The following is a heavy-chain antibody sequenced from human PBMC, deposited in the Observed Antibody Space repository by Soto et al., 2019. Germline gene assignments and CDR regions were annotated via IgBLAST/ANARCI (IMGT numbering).Heavy chain of an antibody. Sequence: GGSLRLSCAASGFNFGSYGMHWVRQAPGKGLELVGFIAYDGSNKNYADAVAGRFTISRNNSKNTVYVDMTNVRPDETAMYFCASENRDGAYDHFDSWGQGTLVTVSS. V-gene: IGHV3-30*19. J-gene: IGHJ4*02. CDR1: GFNFGSYG. CDR2: IAYDGSNK. CDR3: ASENRDGAYDHFDS. D-gene: IGHD2-8*01.